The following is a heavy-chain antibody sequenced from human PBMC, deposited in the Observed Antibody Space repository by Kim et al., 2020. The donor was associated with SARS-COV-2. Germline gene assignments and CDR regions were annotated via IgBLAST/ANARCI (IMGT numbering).Heavy chain of an antibody. Sequence: SETLSLTCTVSGGSISSYYWSWIRQPPGKGLEWIGYIYYSGSTNYNPSLKSRATISVDTSKNQFSLKLSSVTAADTAVYYCARQRASLAAAGFDYWGQGTLVTVSS. V-gene: IGHV4-59*08. CDR1: GGSISSYY. D-gene: IGHD6-13*01. CDR3: ARQRASLAAAGFDY. J-gene: IGHJ4*02. CDR2: IYYSGST.